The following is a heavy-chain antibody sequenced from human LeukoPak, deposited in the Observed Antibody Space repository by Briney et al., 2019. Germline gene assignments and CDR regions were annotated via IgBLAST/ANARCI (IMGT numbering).Heavy chain of an antibody. V-gene: IGHV3-23*01. Sequence: GGSLRLSCAASGFTFSSYGMHWVRQAPGKGLEWVSSISGSGNRTYYADSVRGRFTISRDNSKNTLFLQMNSLRAEDTAVYYCAKNLYCGGGSCYPSALGMDVWGQGTTVTVSS. CDR2: ISGSGNRT. D-gene: IGHD2-15*01. J-gene: IGHJ6*02. CDR3: AKNLYCGGGSCYPSALGMDV. CDR1: GFTFSSYG.